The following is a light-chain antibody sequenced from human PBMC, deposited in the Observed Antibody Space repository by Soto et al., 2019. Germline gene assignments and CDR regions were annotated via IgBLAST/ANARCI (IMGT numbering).Light chain of an antibody. CDR1: QTISRY. V-gene: IGKV1-39*01. CDR3: QQSYSNPLSIT. CDR2: SAS. Sequence: DIQMTQSPSSLSASVGDRVTITCRASQTISRYLNWYQQRPGKAPNLLIYSASSLQSGVPSRFSGSGSGTDFTLTISSLQPEDFVTYYCQQSYSNPLSITFGQGTRLEI. J-gene: IGKJ5*01.